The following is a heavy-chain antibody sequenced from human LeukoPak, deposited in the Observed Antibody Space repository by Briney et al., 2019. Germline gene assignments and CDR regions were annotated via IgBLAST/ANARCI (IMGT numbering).Heavy chain of an antibody. V-gene: IGHV4-4*09. CDR1: GGSISSYY. CDR2: IYTSGST. D-gene: IGHD4-11*01. CDR3: ARLHQFWFDP. Sequence: SETLSLTCTVSGGSISSYYWSWIRQPPGKGLEWIGYIYTSGSTNYNPSLKSRVTISVDTSKNQFSLKLSSVTAADTAVYYCARLHQFWFDPWGQGTLVTVFS. J-gene: IGHJ5*02.